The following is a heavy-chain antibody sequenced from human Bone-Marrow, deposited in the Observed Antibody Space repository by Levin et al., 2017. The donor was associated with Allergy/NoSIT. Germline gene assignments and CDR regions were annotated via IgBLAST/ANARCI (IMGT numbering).Heavy chain of an antibody. D-gene: IGHD1-1*01. CDR1: GYRFSSYW. CDR2: IFPGDSDT. Sequence: GESLKISCKGSGYRFSSYWIGWVRQMPGKGLEWMGIIFPGDSDTRYSPSFQGQVTMSADKSVSTAYLQWSSLKAPDSATYFCVRVPTTLAAGGNEYGFDVWGQGTTVTVS. J-gene: IGHJ6*02. CDR3: VRVPTTLAAGGNEYGFDV. V-gene: IGHV5-51*01.